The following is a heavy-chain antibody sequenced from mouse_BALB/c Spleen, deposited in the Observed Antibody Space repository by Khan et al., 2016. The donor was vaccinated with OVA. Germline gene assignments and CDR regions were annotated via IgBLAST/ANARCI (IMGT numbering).Heavy chain of an antibody. Sequence: QIQLVQSGPELKKPGETVKISCKAPGYTFTDYSMHWVKQAPGKGLKWMGWINTETGEPTYADDFKGRFAFSLETSASTAYLQINNLKNEDTATYFWASRDYDTMDYWGQGTSVTVSS. D-gene: IGHD2-4*01. J-gene: IGHJ4*01. V-gene: IGHV9-2-1*01. CDR1: GYTFTDYS. CDR3: ASRDYDTMDY. CDR2: INTETGEP.